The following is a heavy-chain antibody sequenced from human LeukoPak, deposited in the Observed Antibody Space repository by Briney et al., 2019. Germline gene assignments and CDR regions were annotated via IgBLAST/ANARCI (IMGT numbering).Heavy chain of an antibody. CDR3: ASSTGSGSYYPLFDY. CDR2: IYTSGST. CDR1: GASISSSSYS. J-gene: IGHJ4*02. D-gene: IGHD3-10*01. Sequence: PSETLSLTCTVSGASISSSSYSWNWIRQPAGKGLEWIGRIYTSGSTNYNPSLKSRVTMSVDTSKNQFSMKLSSVTAADTAVYYCASSTGSGSYYPLFDYWGQGTLVTVSS. V-gene: IGHV4-61*02.